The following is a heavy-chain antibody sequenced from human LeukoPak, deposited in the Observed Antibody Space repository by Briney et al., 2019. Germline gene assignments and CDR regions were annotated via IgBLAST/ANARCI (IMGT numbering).Heavy chain of an antibody. Sequence: GASVKVSCKASVGTFSSYAISWVRQAPGQGLEWMGGIIPIFGTANYAQKFQGRVTITADESTSTAYMELSSLRSEDTAVYYCARDDMVRGVTPLDYWGQGTLVTVSS. CDR1: VGTFSSYA. CDR3: ARDDMVRGVTPLDY. CDR2: IIPIFGTA. V-gene: IGHV1-69*13. D-gene: IGHD3-10*01. J-gene: IGHJ4*02.